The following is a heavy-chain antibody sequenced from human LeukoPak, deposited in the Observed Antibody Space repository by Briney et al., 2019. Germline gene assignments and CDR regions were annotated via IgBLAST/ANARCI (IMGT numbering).Heavy chain of an antibody. CDR1: GGTFGSYV. J-gene: IGHJ4*02. D-gene: IGHD2-8*01. CDR3: ARDNDFDY. V-gene: IGHV1-69*05. CDR2: IIPMFDTT. Sequence: GASVKVSCKASGGTFGSYVINWVRQAPGQGLEWMGGIIPMFDTTYYAQKFQGRVTMTRDMSTSTVYMELSSPRSEDTAVYYCARDNDFDYWGQGTLVTVSS.